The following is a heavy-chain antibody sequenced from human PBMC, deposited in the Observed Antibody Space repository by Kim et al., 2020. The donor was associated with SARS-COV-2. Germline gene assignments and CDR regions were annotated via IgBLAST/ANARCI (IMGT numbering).Heavy chain of an antibody. CDR2: INHSGST. Sequence: SETLSLTCAVYGGSFSGYYWSWIRQPPGKGLEWIGEINHSGSTNYNPSLKSRVAISVDTSKNQFSLKLSSVTAADTAVYYCARVCAYGSGSYYFWFDPWGQGTLVTVSS. V-gene: IGHV4-34*01. CDR3: ARVCAYGSGSYYFWFDP. CDR1: GGSFSGYY. D-gene: IGHD3-10*01. J-gene: IGHJ5*02.